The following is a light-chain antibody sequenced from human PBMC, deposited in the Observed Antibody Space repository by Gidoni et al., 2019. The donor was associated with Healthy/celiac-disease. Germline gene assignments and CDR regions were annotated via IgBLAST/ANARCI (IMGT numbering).Light chain of an antibody. CDR3: SSYTSSSTLWV. J-gene: IGLJ3*02. CDR1: SSDVGGYNY. Sequence: QSALTQPASVSGSPGQSITISCTATSSDVGGYNYVSWYQQPPGKAPKLMIYEVSNRPSGVPDRFSGSKSGNTASLTISGLQAEDEADYYCSSYTSSSTLWVFGGGTKLTVL. V-gene: IGLV2-14*01. CDR2: EVS.